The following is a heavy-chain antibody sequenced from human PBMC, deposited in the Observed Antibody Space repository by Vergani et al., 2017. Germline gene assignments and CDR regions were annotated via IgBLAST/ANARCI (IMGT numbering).Heavy chain of an antibody. CDR3: AKDGKENSDYGYFDY. V-gene: IGHV1-69*01. Sequence: QVHLVQSGAEVKKPGSSVKVSCKASGGSFSSHAISWVRQAPGQGLEWMGVIIPVFRTTKTPQKFQGRLTITADDSTSTAFMDLISLRDEDTALYYCAKDGKENSDYGYFDYWGQGTLVTVSS. J-gene: IGHJ4*02. CDR2: IIPVFRTT. CDR1: GGSFSSHA. D-gene: IGHD4-17*01.